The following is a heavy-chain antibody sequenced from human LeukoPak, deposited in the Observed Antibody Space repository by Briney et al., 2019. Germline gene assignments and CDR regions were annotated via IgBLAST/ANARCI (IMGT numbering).Heavy chain of an antibody. CDR1: GVTFSGFA. CDR3: AKMKGHPLPKYYMDV. Sequence: PGGSLRLSCAASGVTFSGFAMSWVRRTPGKGLEWVSGISGSGDNTLYADSVKGRFTICRDNSKNTLYLEMNSLRAEDTAIYYCAKMKGHPLPKYYMDVWGQGTTVTVSS. V-gene: IGHV3-23*01. CDR2: ISGSGDNT. D-gene: IGHD1-26*01. J-gene: IGHJ6*01.